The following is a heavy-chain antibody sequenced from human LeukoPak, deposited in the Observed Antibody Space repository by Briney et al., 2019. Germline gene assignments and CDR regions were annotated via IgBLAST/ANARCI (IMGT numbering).Heavy chain of an antibody. CDR2: ISTSGSYI. CDR1: GFTFFSYT. CDR3: ARDREMATRLHDAFDF. D-gene: IGHD5-24*01. V-gene: IGHV3-21*01. J-gene: IGHJ3*01. Sequence: GGSPRHSCADCGFTFFSYTMNWGRQALGGGLEWVLFISTSGSYIYYADSVEGGFATSRDNTTNTLFLHKASTRAEDTAVYYCARDREMATRLHDAFDFWGQGTMVTVSS.